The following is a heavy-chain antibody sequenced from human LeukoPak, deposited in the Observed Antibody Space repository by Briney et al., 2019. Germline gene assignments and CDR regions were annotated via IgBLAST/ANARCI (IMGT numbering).Heavy chain of an antibody. J-gene: IGHJ4*02. CDR1: GGSFSGYY. V-gene: IGHV4-34*01. CDR2: INHSGST. Sequence: PSETLSLTCAVYGGSFSGYYWSWIRQPPGKGLERIGEINHSGSTNYNPSLKSRVTISVDTSKNQFSLNLSSVTAADTAVYYCARGSGGWYDYWGRGSLLTVSS. D-gene: IGHD6-19*01. CDR3: ARGSGGWYDY.